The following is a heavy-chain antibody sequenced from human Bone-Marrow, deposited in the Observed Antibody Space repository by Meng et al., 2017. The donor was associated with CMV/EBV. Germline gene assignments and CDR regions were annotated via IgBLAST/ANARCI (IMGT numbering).Heavy chain of an antibody. Sequence: GGSLRLSCAASGFTFSNAWMSWVRQAPGKGLEWVGRIKSKCDGGATDYAAPVKGRFTIARAGSKNTLNLQMNRLKTEDTAVYSCTTLVYYVPSSLPYWGQGTLVTVSS. CDR1: GFTFSNAW. V-gene: IGHV3-15*01. CDR2: IKSKCDGGAT. J-gene: IGHJ4*02. D-gene: IGHD3-10*02. CDR3: TTLVYYVPSSLPY.